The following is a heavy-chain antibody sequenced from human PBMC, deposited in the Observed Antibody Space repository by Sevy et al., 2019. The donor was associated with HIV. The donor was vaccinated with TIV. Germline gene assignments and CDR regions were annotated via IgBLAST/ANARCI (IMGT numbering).Heavy chain of an antibody. CDR3: ARAGDCGGDCYFGY. V-gene: IGHV3-74*01. D-gene: IGHD2-21*02. CDR2: INSHGSSI. Sequence: GGSLRLSCAASGFTFSSYWMHWVRQAPGKGLVWVSRINSHGSSISYADSVKGRFTISRDNAKNTLYLQMDSLRAGDTAVYYCARAGDCGGDCYFGYWGQGTLVSVSS. CDR1: GFTFSSYW. J-gene: IGHJ4*02.